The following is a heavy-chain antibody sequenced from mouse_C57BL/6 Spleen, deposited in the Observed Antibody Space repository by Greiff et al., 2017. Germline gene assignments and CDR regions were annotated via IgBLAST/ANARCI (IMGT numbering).Heavy chain of an antibody. CDR3: AREGSYYGSSPYYFDY. V-gene: IGHV1-82*01. Sequence: VQLQQSGPELVKPGASVKISCKASGYAFSSSWMNWVKQRPGKGLEWIGRIYPGDGDTNYNGKFKGKATLTADKSSSTAYMQLSSLTSEDSAVYFGAREGSYYGSSPYYFDYWGQGTTLTVSS. CDR1: GYAFSSSW. D-gene: IGHD1-1*01. J-gene: IGHJ2*01. CDR2: IYPGDGDT.